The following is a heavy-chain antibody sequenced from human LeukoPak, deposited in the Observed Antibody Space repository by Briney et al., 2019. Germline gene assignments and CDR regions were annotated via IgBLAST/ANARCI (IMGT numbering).Heavy chain of an antibody. V-gene: IGHV4-61*09. CDR2: IYTSGST. J-gene: IGHJ5*02. D-gene: IGHD2-2*01. CDR3: AREVVVPAAINWFDP. CDR1: GGSISSGSYY. Sequence: SETLSLTCTVSGGSISSGSYYWSWLRQPAGTGLEWIGHIYTSGSTNYNPSLKSRVTISVDTSKNQFSLKLSSVTAADTAVYYCAREVVVPAAINWFDPWGQGTLVTVSS.